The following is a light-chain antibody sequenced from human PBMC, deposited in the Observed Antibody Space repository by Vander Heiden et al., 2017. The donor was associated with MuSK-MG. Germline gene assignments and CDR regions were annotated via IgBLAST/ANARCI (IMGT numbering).Light chain of an antibody. CDR3: CSYAGSYTFVNV. CDR1: SSDVGASNY. J-gene: IGLJ1*01. V-gene: IGLV2-11*01. CDR2: DVS. Sequence: QSALTQPRSVSGSPGQSVTISCTGTSSDVGASNYVSWYQQHPGKAPKLMIYDVSKRPSGVPDRFSGSKSGNTASLTISGLQAEDEADYYCCSYAGSYTFVNVFGTGTKVTVL.